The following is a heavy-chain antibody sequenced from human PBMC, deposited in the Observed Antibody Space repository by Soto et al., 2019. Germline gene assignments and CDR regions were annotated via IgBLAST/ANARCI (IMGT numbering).Heavy chain of an antibody. V-gene: IGHV3-23*01. Sequence: GGSLRLSCAASGFTFSSYAMSWVRQAPGKGLEWVSAISGSGGSTYYADSVKGRFTISRDNSKNTLYLQMNSLRAEDTAVYYCAKDPLGYCSGGSWCGWFDPWGQGTLVTVSS. CDR1: GFTFSSYA. CDR3: AKDPLGYCSGGSWCGWFDP. D-gene: IGHD2-15*01. CDR2: ISGSGGST. J-gene: IGHJ5*02.